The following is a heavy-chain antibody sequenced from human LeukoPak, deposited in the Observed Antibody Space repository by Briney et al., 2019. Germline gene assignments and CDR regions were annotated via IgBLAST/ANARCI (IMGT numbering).Heavy chain of an antibody. Sequence: SETLSLTCTVSGGSISSGDYYWSWIRQPPGKGLEWIGYIYYSGSTNYNPSLKSRVTISVDTSKNQFSLKLSSVTAADTAVYYCARVGAGVSYGMDVWGQGTTVTVSS. CDR3: ARVGAGVSYGMDV. CDR2: IYYSGST. V-gene: IGHV4-30-4*01. J-gene: IGHJ6*02. CDR1: GGSISSGDYY. D-gene: IGHD3-10*01.